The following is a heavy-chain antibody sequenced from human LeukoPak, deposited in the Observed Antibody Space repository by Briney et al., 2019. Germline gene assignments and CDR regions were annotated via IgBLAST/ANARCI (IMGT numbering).Heavy chain of an antibody. V-gene: IGHV1-3*03. J-gene: IGHJ4*02. D-gene: IGHD3-3*01. CDR2: INPGNGDT. CDR1: GYTFTTYA. CDR3: ARAYDFWSGYYDWYYFDY. Sequence: ASVKVSCKASGYTFTTYAIHWVRQAPGQRLEWMGWINPGNGDTRYSQYFQGRVTITRDTSATTAYMELSGLRSEDMAVYYCARAYDFWSGYYDWYYFDYWGQGTLVTVSS.